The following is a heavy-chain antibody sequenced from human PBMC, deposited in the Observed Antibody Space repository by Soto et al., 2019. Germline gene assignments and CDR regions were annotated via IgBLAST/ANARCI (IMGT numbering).Heavy chain of an antibody. CDR1: GFFLRDFG. CDR3: TRGCGMAVPIDY. D-gene: IGHD1-26*01. Sequence: PGGSLRLSCVASGFFLRDFGMHWVRQAPGKGLEWVFVIWYDGINTYQAESVKGRFTISRDNSKNTLYLQMNSLRADDTAVYYCTRGCGMAVPIDYWGQGALVTVSS. J-gene: IGHJ4*02. CDR2: IWYDGINT. V-gene: IGHV3-33*01.